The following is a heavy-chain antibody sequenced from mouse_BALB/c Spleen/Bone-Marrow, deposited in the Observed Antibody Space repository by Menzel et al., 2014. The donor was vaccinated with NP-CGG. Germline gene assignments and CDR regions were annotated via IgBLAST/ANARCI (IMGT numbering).Heavy chain of an antibody. CDR1: GFNIKDAY. D-gene: IGHD1-3*01. CDR3: ARSPGEVNY. CDR2: IAPANGNT. V-gene: IGHV14-3*02. Sequence: EVKLVESGAELVKPGASVKLSCTASGFNIKDAYMHWVKQRPAQGLEWIGRIAPANGNTEYDPKFLDKATITADTSSNTAYLQLSNLTSEDTAVYYCARSPGEVNYWGQGTLVTVSA. J-gene: IGHJ3*01.